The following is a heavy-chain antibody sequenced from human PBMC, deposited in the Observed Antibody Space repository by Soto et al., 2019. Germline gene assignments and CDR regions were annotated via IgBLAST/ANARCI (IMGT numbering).Heavy chain of an antibody. Sequence: SVKVSCKASGGTFSSYAISWVRQAPGQGLEWMGGIIPIFGTANYAQKFQGRVTITADKSTSTAYMELSSLRSEDTAVYYWATGVSTYYYSGTDVWGQGTTASVSS. V-gene: IGHV1-69*06. J-gene: IGHJ6*01. CDR3: ATGVSTYYYSGTDV. CDR1: GGTFSSYA. CDR2: IIPIFGTA.